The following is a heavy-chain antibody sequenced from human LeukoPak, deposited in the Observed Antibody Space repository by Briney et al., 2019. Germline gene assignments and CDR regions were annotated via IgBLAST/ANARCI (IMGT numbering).Heavy chain of an antibody. D-gene: IGHD1-26*01. CDR1: RFTFSNYW. J-gene: IGHJ3*02. CDR2: IYNNGSST. Sequence: GGSLRLSCAASRFTFSNYWMSWVRQAPGKGLGWVSPIYNNGSSTNYADSVKGRFTISRDNSKSTLYLQMNSLRAEDTAVNYCARVRGARGMSYVADAFYIWGQGKMVTVSS. V-gene: IGHV3-74*01. CDR3: ARVRGARGMSYVADAFYI.